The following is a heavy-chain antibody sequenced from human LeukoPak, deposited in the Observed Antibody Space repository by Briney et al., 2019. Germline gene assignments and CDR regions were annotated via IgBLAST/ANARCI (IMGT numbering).Heavy chain of an antibody. CDR3: ARDIQTAYCGGDCSTLFDY. CDR1: GFTFSSYW. V-gene: IGHV3-7*01. D-gene: IGHD2-21*02. Sequence: PGGSLRLSCAASGFTFSSYWMSWVRQAPGKGLEWVANIKQDGSEKYYVDSVKGRFTISRDNAKNSLYLQMNGLRAEDTAVYYCARDIQTAYCGGDCSTLFDYWGQGTLVTVSS. CDR2: IKQDGSEK. J-gene: IGHJ4*02.